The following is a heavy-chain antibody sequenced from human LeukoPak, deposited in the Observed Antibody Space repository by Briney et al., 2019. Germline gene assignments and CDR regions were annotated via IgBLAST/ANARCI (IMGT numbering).Heavy chain of an antibody. CDR1: GFTLSNAW. CDR2: IKSKSDGGTT. Sequence: GGSLRLSCAASGFTLSNAWMTWVRQAPGKGQEWVGRIKSKSDGGTTDYAAPVNGRCTISRDDSKTALYLQINSLKIEDTAVYYCTTARYWGQGTLVTVSS. V-gene: IGHV3-15*01. J-gene: IGHJ4*02. CDR3: TTARY.